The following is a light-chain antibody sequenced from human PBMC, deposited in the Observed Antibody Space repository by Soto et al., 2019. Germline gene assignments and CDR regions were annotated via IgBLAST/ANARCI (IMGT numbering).Light chain of an antibody. V-gene: IGKV3-20*01. Sequence: EIVLTQSPGTLSLSPGERATLSCRASQSVITDYLAWYQQRTGQAPRLLIYATSIRATGIPARFSGSGSRTDFTLTISRLEPEDFATYYCQQYHTVPYSFGQGTKLEIK. CDR1: QSVITDY. CDR3: QQYHTVPYS. J-gene: IGKJ2*01. CDR2: ATS.